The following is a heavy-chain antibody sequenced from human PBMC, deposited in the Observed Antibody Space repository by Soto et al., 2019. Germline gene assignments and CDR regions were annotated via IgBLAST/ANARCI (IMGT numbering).Heavy chain of an antibody. J-gene: IGHJ3*02. D-gene: IGHD2-15*01. V-gene: IGHV3-11*01. CDR1: RFTFSDYY. CDR3: ARAYSDAFDI. Sequence: GGSLRLSRAASRFTFSDYYMTWIRQAPGKGLEWVSYISSSGTGIYYPDSVKGRFTISRDNAKNSLYLQMSSLRAEDTAVYYCARAYSDAFDIWGQGTMVTVSS. CDR2: ISSSGTGI.